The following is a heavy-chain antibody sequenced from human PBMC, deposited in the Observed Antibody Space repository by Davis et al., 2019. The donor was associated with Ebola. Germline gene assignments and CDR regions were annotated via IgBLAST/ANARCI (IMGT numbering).Heavy chain of an antibody. D-gene: IGHD3-3*01. CDR2: IYYSGST. J-gene: IGHJ6*02. CDR1: GGSISSSSYY. V-gene: IGHV4-61*05. Sequence: SETLSLTCTVSGGSISSSSYYWSWIRQPPGKGLEWIGYIYYSGSTNYNPSLKSRVTISVDTSKNQFSLKLSSVTAADTAVYYCARLVTIFGVMDVWGQGTTVTVSS. CDR3: ARLVTIFGVMDV.